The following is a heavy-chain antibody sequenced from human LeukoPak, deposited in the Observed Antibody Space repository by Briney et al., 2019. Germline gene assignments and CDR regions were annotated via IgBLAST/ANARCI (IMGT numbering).Heavy chain of an antibody. V-gene: IGHV1-2*02. J-gene: IGHJ2*01. Sequence: ASVKVSCKASGYAFTGYYIHWVRQAPGQGLEWMGWIHPNSGGTNYAQKFQGRVTMTRDTSITTASMELSSLKPDDTAVYYCARDSWGGGGCHYWYFDLWGRGTLVTVSS. CDR1: GYAFTGYY. CDR2: IHPNSGGT. CDR3: ARDSWGGGGCHYWYFDL. D-gene: IGHD6-19*01.